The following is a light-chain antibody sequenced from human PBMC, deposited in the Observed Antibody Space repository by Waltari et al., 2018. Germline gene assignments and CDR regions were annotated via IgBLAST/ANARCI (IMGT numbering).Light chain of an antibody. Sequence: QSALTQPPSASGSPGQSVTISCTGAASDTGAYSYVPWYQNHPGKAPKLIIYDVDKRPSGVPDRFSGSKSGDTASLTVSGLQTEDEADYYCSSYAGSNNLGIFGGGNKLTVL. CDR1: ASDTGAYSY. V-gene: IGLV2-8*01. CDR3: SSYAGSNNLGI. J-gene: IGLJ2*01. CDR2: DVD.